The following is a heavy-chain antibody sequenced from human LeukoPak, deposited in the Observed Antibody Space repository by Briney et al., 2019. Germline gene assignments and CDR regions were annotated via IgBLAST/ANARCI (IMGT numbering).Heavy chain of an antibody. D-gene: IGHD2-2*01. Sequence: GGALRLSWAASGFTFSTYWMSWVRQAPGTGLEWVASIKQDGSEKSYVDAVKGRCTISRDNAKNPLYLQMNNLRAEDTAVYYCTRGGYQLLWYWGQGTLVTVSS. J-gene: IGHJ4*02. CDR1: GFTFSTYW. V-gene: IGHV3-7*03. CDR3: TRGGYQLLWY. CDR2: IKQDGSEK.